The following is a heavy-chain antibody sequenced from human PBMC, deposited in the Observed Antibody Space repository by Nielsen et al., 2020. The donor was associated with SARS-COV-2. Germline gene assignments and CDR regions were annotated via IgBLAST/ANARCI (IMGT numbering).Heavy chain of an antibody. CDR1: GGSFSSYY. CDR3: ARGEAESVYSYGLGY. D-gene: IGHD5-18*01. J-gene: IGHJ4*02. CDR2: IYYSGST. V-gene: IGHV4-59*01. Sequence: SETLSLTCAVYGGSFSSYYWSWIRQPPGKGLEWIGYIYYSGSTNYNPSLKSRVTISVDTSKNQFSLKLSSVTAADTAVYYCARGEAESVYSYGLGYWGQGTLVTVSS.